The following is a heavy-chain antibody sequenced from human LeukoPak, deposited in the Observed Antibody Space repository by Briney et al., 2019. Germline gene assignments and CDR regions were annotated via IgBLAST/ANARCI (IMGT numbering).Heavy chain of an antibody. J-gene: IGHJ2*01. CDR2: IWYGGSNK. CDR3: ARDGSGWYFDL. Sequence: GRSLRLSCAASGFTFSSYGMHWVRQAPGKGLEWVAVIWYGGSNKYYADSVKGRFTVSRDNSKNTLYLQMNSLRAGDTALYYCARDGSGWYFDLWGRGTLVTVSS. V-gene: IGHV3-33*08. CDR1: GFTFSSYG. D-gene: IGHD6-19*01.